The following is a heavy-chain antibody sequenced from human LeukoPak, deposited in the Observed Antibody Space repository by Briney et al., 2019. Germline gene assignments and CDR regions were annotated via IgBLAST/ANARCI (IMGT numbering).Heavy chain of an antibody. V-gene: IGHV3-30*02. D-gene: IGHD2-21*01. CDR1: GFTFSSYG. Sequence: GGSLRLSCAASGFTFSSYGMHWVRQAPGKGLEWVAFIRYDGSNKYYADSVKGRFTISRDNSKNTLYLQMNSLRAEDTAVYYCAKGSHIVVVIAPSPFDYWGQGTLVTVSS. J-gene: IGHJ4*02. CDR2: IRYDGSNK. CDR3: AKGSHIVVVIAPSPFDY.